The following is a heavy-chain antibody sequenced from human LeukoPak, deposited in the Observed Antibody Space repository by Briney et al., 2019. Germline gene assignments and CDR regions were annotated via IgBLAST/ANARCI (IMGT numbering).Heavy chain of an antibody. CDR1: GFTFSSYE. D-gene: IGHD2-2*01. Sequence: PGGSLRLSCAASGFTFSSYEMNWVRQAPGKGLEWVSYISSSGSTIYYADSVKGRFTISRDNAKNSLYLQMNSLRAEDTAVYYCASSSTFSLYYFDYWGQGTLVTVSS. V-gene: IGHV3-48*03. CDR2: ISSSGSTI. CDR3: ASSSTFSLYYFDY. J-gene: IGHJ4*02.